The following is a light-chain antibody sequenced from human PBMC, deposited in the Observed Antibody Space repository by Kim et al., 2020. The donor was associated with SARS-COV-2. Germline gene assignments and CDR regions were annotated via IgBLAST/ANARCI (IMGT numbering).Light chain of an antibody. Sequence: SYELTQPPSVSVSPGQTASITCSGDKLGDKYAYWYQQKPGQSPVLVIYEDTKRPSGIPERFSASNSENTATLTISGTQAIDEADYYCQAWGSRTVVFGGGNQLTV. CDR2: EDT. V-gene: IGLV3-1*01. J-gene: IGLJ2*01. CDR1: KLGDKY. CDR3: QAWGSRTVV.